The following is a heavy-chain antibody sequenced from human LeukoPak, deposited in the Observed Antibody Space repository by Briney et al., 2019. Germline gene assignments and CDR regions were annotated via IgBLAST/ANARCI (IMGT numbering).Heavy chain of an antibody. D-gene: IGHD4-11*01. J-gene: IGHJ4*02. CDR1: GYSFTNSG. V-gene: IGHV1-18*01. CDR3: ARAETTLLLNY. CDR2: ISAHNGNT. Sequence: GASVKVSCKASGYSFTNSGIIWVRQTPGQGLQWMGWISAHNGNTNYAQKLQGRVTLTTDTSTSTVYMELRSLTSDDTAVYYCARAETTLLLNYWGQGTLVTVSS.